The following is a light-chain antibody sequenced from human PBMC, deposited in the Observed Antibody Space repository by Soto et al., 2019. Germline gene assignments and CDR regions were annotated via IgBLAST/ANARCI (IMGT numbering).Light chain of an antibody. CDR2: SNI. V-gene: IGLV1-40*01. CDR1: NPKNGASYD. J-gene: IGLJ1*01. CDR3: QSYDRSLRGNYV. Sequence: SVVTQPPPVSGAPGERGPLSCTGTNPKNGASYDVHWYQHLPGTAPKLLIYSNINRPSGVPDRFSGSKSGTSASLAITGLQAEDEADYYCQSYDRSLRGNYVLGTGTKVTVL.